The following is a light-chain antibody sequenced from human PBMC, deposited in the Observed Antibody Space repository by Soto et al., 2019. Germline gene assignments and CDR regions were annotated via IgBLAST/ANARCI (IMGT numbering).Light chain of an antibody. V-gene: IGKV1-5*03. CDR1: QTISSW. CDR3: QHYNSYSEA. Sequence: DIQMTQSPSTLSGSVGDRVTITCRASQTISSWLAWYQQKPWKAPKLLIYKASTLKSGVQSRFSGSGSGTEITLPISNLQPDDFATYYCQHYNSYSEAFGQGTKVALK. CDR2: KAS. J-gene: IGKJ1*01.